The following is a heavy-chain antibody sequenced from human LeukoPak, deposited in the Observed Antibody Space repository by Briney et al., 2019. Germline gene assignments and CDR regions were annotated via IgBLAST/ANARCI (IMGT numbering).Heavy chain of an antibody. D-gene: IGHD2-21*02. CDR1: GGSISSSSYY. CDR3: ARDPAYCGGDCYSGWFGP. CDR2: IYYSGST. V-gene: IGHV4-39*07. Sequence: SETLSLTCTVSGGSISSSSYYWGWIRQPPGKGLEWIGSIYYSGSTYYNPSLKSRVTISVDTSKNQFSLKLSSVTAADTAVYYCARDPAYCGGDCYSGWFGPWGQGTLVTVSS. J-gene: IGHJ5*02.